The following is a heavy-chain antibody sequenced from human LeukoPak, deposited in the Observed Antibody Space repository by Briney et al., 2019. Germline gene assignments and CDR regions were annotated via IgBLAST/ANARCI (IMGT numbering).Heavy chain of an antibody. J-gene: IGHJ6*03. D-gene: IGHD3-10*01. CDR2: ISAYNGNT. CDR1: GYTFTSYG. Sequence: ASVTVSCKASGYTFTSYGISWVRQAPGQGLEWMGWISAYNGNTNYAQKLRGRVTMTTDTSTSTAYMELRSLRSDDTAMYYCARAYYYGSGSYYIRIWNYYYYYMDVWGKGTTVTVSS. V-gene: IGHV1-18*01. CDR3: ARAYYYGSGSYYIRIWNYYYYYMDV.